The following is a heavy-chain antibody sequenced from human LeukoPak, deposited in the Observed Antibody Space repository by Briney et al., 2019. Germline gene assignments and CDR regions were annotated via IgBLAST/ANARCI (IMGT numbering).Heavy chain of an antibody. CDR1: GFTFSSYG. CDR2: IWYDGSNK. Sequence: GRSLRLSCAASGFTFSSYGMHRVRQAPGKGLEWVAVIWYDGSNKYYADSVKGRFTISRDNSKNTLYLQMNSLRAEDTAVYYCARDSYDFWSGYYTLYGMDVWGQGTTVTVSS. V-gene: IGHV3-33*01. J-gene: IGHJ6*02. CDR3: ARDSYDFWSGYYTLYGMDV. D-gene: IGHD3-3*01.